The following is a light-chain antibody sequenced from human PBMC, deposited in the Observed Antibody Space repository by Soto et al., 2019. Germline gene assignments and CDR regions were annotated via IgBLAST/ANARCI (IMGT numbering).Light chain of an antibody. Sequence: EIVMTQSPATLSVSPGERATLSCRASQSVSGNLACYQQKPGQAPRLLIYAASTRATGIPARFSGSGSGTEVTITFCSLQSKDFAFYYCQQKNNWLPITFAPGTKVDIK. CDR1: QSVSGN. CDR3: QQKNNWLPIT. CDR2: AAS. V-gene: IGKV3-15*01. J-gene: IGKJ3*01.